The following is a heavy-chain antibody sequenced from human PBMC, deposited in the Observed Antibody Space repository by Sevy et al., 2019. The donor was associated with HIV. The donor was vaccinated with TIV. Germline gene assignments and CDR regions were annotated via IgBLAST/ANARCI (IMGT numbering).Heavy chain of an antibody. CDR2: MNPNSGNT. J-gene: IGHJ6*02. D-gene: IGHD3-3*01. V-gene: IGHV1-8*01. CDR1: GYTFTSYD. CDR3: ERGMYHKSPSESLLRYLEWSRGIGRGNYYYYGMDV. Sequence: ASVKVSCKASGYTFTSYDINWVRQATGQGLEWMGWMNPNSGNTGYAQKFQGRVTMTWNTSISTAYMELSSLRSEDTAVYYCERGMYHKSPSESLLRYLEWSRGIGRGNYYYYGMDVWGQGTTVTVSS.